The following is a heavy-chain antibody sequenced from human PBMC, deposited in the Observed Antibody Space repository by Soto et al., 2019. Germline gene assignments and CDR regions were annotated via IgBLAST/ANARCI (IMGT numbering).Heavy chain of an antibody. CDR2: ISSSSSYI. CDR3: AIDISYYEFWNGYSPQEYYYGMDV. D-gene: IGHD3-3*01. CDR1: GFTFSSYS. J-gene: IGHJ6*02. Sequence: PGGSLRLSCAASGFTFSSYSMNSVRQAPGKGVVWVSSISSSSSYIYYSYQQKGRFTNSRDNDENSLYLQMNSLRAEDTAVYYCAIDISYYEFWNGYSPQEYYYGMDVWGQGSTVT. V-gene: IGHV3-21*01.